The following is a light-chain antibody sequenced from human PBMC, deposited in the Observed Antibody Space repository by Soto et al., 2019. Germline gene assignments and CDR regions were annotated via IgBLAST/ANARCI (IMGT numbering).Light chain of an antibody. J-gene: IGKJ1*01. CDR3: QPYDSSRA. V-gene: IGKV3-20*01. Sequence: EIVLTQSPGTLSLSPGERATLSCRASQSVSSSYLAWYQQKPGQAPRLLMYGASSRATGIPDRFSGSGSGTDFTLTISRLEPDDFAVYYCQPYDSSRAFGQGTKVEIK. CDR1: QSVSSSY. CDR2: GAS.